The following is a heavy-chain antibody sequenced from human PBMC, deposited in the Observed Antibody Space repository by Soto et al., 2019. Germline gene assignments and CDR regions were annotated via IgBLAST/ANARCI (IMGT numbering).Heavy chain of an antibody. J-gene: IGHJ6*02. V-gene: IGHV3-23*01. Sequence: EMQLLESGGGLGQPGGSLRLSCVASPITVYNFAAMSWVRQTPERGLEWVSTISGRGDHRYYADSVKGRFTISRDNSKIRLYLQMDGLRVDDTAVYYCAKDRALENQTPYGMDVWGQGTTVTV. CDR3: AKDRALENQTPYGMDV. D-gene: IGHD2-2*01. CDR2: ISGRGDHR. CDR1: PITVYNFAA.